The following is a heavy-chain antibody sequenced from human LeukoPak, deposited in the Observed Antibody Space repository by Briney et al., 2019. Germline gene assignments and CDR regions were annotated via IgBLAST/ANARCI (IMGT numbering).Heavy chain of an antibody. CDR1: GFTFTSSA. Sequence: SVKVSCKASGFTFTSSAMQWVRQARGQRLEWIGWIVVGSGNTNYAQKFQGRVTMTRDTSISTAYMELSRLRSDDTAVYYCARGRVWGAGGYWGQGTLVTVSS. V-gene: IGHV1-58*02. CDR3: ARGRVWGAGGY. CDR2: IVVGSGNT. D-gene: IGHD7-27*01. J-gene: IGHJ4*02.